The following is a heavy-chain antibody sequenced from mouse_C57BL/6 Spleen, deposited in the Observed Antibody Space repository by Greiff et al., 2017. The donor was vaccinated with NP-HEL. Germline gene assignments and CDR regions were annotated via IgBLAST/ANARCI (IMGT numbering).Heavy chain of an antibody. Sequence: VQLQQSGAELVRPGASVKLSCTASGFNIKDYYMHWVKQRPEQGLEWIGRIDPEDGDTEYAAKFQGKATLTADTSSNTAYLQLSSLTSEDTAVYYCTLVYYGSSYVLFAYWGQGTLVTVSA. D-gene: IGHD1-1*01. CDR2: IDPEDGDT. J-gene: IGHJ3*01. CDR3: TLVYYGSSYVLFAY. V-gene: IGHV14-1*01. CDR1: GFNIKDYY.